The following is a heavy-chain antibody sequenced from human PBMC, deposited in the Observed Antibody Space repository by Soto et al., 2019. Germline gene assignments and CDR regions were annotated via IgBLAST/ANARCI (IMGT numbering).Heavy chain of an antibody. CDR3: ARTRSFTLGFYYDGMDV. V-gene: IGHV5-51*01. D-gene: IGHD6-6*01. Sequence: LGESLKISCKGSGYSFTNYWIGWVRQMPGKDLEWMGIIYPGDSDTRYSPSFQGQVTISADKSLRTAYLQWTSLKASDTALYYCARTRSFTLGFYYDGMDVWGQGTTVTVSS. J-gene: IGHJ6*02. CDR1: GYSFTNYW. CDR2: IYPGDSDT.